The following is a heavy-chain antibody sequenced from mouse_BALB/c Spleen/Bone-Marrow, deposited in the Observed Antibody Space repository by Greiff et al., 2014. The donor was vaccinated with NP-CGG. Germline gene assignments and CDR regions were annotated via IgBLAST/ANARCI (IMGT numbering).Heavy chain of an antibody. CDR1: GFTFSSFG. D-gene: IGHD1-1*01. Sequence: EVQRVESGGGLVQPGGSRKLSCAASGFTFSSFGMHWVRQAPEKGLEWVGYISSGSSTIYYAETVMGRFTISRDNPKNTLFLQMTSLMSEDTAMFYCARSGSSSGYFDYWGQGTTLTVSS. CDR2: ISSGSSTI. CDR3: ARSGSSSGYFDY. V-gene: IGHV5-17*02. J-gene: IGHJ2*01.